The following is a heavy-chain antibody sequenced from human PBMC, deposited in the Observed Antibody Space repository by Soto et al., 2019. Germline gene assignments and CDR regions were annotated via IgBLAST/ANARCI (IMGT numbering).Heavy chain of an antibody. J-gene: IGHJ6*02. V-gene: IGHV3-7*04. CDR2: IKEDGSEE. CDR3: SRALEV. Sequence: EVQLVESGGGLVQPGGSLRLSCAASGFNFYTRWMDRVRQAPGKGLEWVANIKEDGSEEYYVDSVKGRFTISRDNSKNALYLQMNSLRVEDTAVYYCSRALEVWGQGTTVIVSS. CDR1: GFNFYTRW.